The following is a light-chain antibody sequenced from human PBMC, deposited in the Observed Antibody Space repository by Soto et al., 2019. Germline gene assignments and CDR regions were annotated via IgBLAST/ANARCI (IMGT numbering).Light chain of an antibody. CDR2: DAS. CDR3: QQRSNGPPVT. V-gene: IGKV3-11*01. CDR1: QSVSSN. J-gene: IGKJ4*01. Sequence: NVIRLSPATLSVSPGERATLSCRASQSVSSNLAWYQQKPGQAPRLLIYDASNRATGIPARFSGSGSGTDFTLTISSLEPEDFAVYYCQQRSNGPPVTFGGGTKVDIK.